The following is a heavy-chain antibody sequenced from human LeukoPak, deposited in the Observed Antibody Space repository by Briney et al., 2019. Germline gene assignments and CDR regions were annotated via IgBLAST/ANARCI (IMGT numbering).Heavy chain of an antibody. Sequence: ASVKVSCKASGYTFTSYAMHWVRQAPGQRLEWMGWINAGNGNTKYSQKFQGRVTITRDTSASTAYMELSSLRSEDTAVYYCARPAQPYYDSSGYYYYWGQGTLVTVSS. CDR1: GYTFTSYA. D-gene: IGHD3-22*01. V-gene: IGHV1-3*01. J-gene: IGHJ4*02. CDR2: INAGNGNT. CDR3: ARPAQPYYDSSGYYYY.